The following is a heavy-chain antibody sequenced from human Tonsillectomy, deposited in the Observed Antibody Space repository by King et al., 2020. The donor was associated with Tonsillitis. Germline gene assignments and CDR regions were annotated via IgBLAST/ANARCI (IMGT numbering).Heavy chain of an antibody. Sequence: QLVQSGAEVKKPGESLKISCKVSGYSFPSYWIGWVRQKPGKGLEWMGIIYPGTSDTTYSPSFQGEVTFSADTSISTAYLQWSSLEASDTGVYYCARQDLIFGYWGQGTLVTVSS. CDR1: GYSFPSYW. V-gene: IGHV5-51*01. CDR2: IYPGTSDT. CDR3: ARQDLIFGY. J-gene: IGHJ4*02.